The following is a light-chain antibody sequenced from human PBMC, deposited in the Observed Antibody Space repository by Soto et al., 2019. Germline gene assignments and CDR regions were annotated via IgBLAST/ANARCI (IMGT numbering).Light chain of an antibody. Sequence: QSVLTQPVSVSGSPGQSITISCTGTSSDVGGYNYVSWYQQHPGKAPKLMIYEVTKRHSGVSNRFSGSKSGNTASLTISGLQAEDESDYYCSSYTSLSTLVFGGGTKLTVL. CDR1: SSDVGGYNY. CDR2: EVT. CDR3: SSYTSLSTLV. V-gene: IGLV2-14*01. J-gene: IGLJ2*01.